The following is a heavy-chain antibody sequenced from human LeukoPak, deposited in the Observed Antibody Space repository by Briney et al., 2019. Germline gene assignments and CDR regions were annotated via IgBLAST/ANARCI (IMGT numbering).Heavy chain of an antibody. D-gene: IGHD1-20*01. CDR2: ISAYNGNT. V-gene: IGHV1-18*01. J-gene: IGHJ3*02. CDR3: ARPSLTGTTLFRAFDI. Sequence: ASVKVSCKASGYTFISYGISRVRQAPGQGLEWMGWISAYNGNTNYAQKFQGRVTMNKDTSTSTAYMELRSLRSDDTAVYYCARPSLTGTTLFRAFDIWGQGTMVTVSS. CDR1: GYTFISYG.